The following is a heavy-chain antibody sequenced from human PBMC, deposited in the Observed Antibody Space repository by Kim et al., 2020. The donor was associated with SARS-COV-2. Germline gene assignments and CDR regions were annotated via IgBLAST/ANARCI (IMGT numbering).Heavy chain of an antibody. J-gene: IGHJ6*02. CDR3: AREIVSYYGMDV. D-gene: IGHD1-26*01. Sequence: KYYDDSVKGRFTISRDNSKNTLYLQMNSLRAEDTAVYYCAREIVSYYGMDVWGQGTTVTVSS. CDR2: K. V-gene: IGHV3-30*01.